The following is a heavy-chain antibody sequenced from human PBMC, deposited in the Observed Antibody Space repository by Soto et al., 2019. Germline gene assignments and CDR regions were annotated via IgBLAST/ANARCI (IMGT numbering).Heavy chain of an antibody. J-gene: IGHJ4*02. Sequence: SETLSLTCAVYGGSFSGYYWSWIRQPPGKGLEWIGEINHSGSTNYNPSLKSRVTISVDTSKNQFSLKLSSVTAADTAVYYCARGRRFGELLYPRGRYYFDYWGQGTLVTVSS. CDR1: GGSFSGYY. V-gene: IGHV4-34*01. CDR2: INHSGST. D-gene: IGHD3-10*01. CDR3: ARGRRFGELLYPRGRYYFDY.